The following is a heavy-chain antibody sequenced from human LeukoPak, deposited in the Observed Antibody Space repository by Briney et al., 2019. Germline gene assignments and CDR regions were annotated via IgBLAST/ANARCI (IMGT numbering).Heavy chain of an antibody. J-gene: IGHJ4*02. CDR3: ARVRRGIAAAGTVFDY. CDR1: GGSISSSNW. CDR2: IYHSGST. D-gene: IGHD6-13*01. Sequence: SETLSLTCAVSGGSISSSNWWSWVRQPPGKGLEWIGEIYHSGSTNYNPSLKSRVTISVDKSKNQFSLKLSPVTAADTAVYYCARVRRGIAAAGTVFDYWGQGTLVTVSS. V-gene: IGHV4-4*02.